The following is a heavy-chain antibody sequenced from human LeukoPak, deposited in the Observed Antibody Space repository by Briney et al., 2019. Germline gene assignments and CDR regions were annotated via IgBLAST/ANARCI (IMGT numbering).Heavy chain of an antibody. D-gene: IGHD2-15*01. CDR1: GFTFSSYW. CDR2: INSDGSST. CDR3: AKSGLNRFDY. J-gene: IGHJ4*02. V-gene: IGHV3-74*01. Sequence: PGGSLRLSCAASGFTFSSYWMHWVRQAPGKGLVWVSRINSDGSSTSYADSVKGRFTISRDNSKNTLYLQMSSLRAEDTAVYYCAKSGLNRFDYWGQGTLVTVSS.